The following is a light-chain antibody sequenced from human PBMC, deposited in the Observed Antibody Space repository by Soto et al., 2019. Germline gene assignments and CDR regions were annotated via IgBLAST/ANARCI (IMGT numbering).Light chain of an antibody. Sequence: EIGLTQSPGTLSLSPGERATLSCRASQSVSSSYLAWYQQKSGQAPRLLIYGASSRATGIPDRFSGSGSGTDFTLTISSLQPDDFATYYCQQYMSYSFGQGTKVDIK. V-gene: IGKV3-20*01. CDR1: QSVSSSY. J-gene: IGKJ1*01. CDR3: QQYMSYS. CDR2: GAS.